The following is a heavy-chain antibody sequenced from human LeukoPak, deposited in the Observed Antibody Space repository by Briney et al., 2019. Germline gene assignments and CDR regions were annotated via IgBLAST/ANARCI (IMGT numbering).Heavy chain of an antibody. CDR3: ARDYSGTYPFDY. CDR1: GFTFSSYN. D-gene: IGHD1-26*01. Sequence: GGSLRLSCAASGFTFSSYNMNWVRQAPGKGLEWVSSISSSSSYLYYADSVKGRFTISRDNAKNSLYLQMNSLRAEDTAVYYCARDYSGTYPFDYWGQGTLVTVSS. J-gene: IGHJ4*02. CDR2: ISSSSSYL. V-gene: IGHV3-21*01.